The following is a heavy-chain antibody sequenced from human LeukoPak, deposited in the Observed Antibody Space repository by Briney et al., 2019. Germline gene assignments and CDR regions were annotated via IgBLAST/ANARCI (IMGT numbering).Heavy chain of an antibody. CDR3: ARDLVYSSSFRTNWFDP. CDR1: GYTFTSYY. Sequence: ASVKVSCKASGYTFTSYYMHWVRQAPGQGLEWMGIINPSGGSTSYAQKFQGRVTMTRDTSTSTVYMELSSLRSEDTAVYYCARDLVYSSSFRTNWFDPWGQGTLVTVSS. CDR2: INPSGGST. V-gene: IGHV1-46*01. J-gene: IGHJ5*02. D-gene: IGHD6-6*01.